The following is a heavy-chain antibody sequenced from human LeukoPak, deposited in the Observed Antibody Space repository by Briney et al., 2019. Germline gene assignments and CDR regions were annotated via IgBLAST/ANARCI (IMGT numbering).Heavy chain of an antibody. CDR3: TTITVASHFDY. V-gene: IGHV3-30*02. D-gene: IGHD6-19*01. Sequence: GGSLRLSCAASGFSFSSYGMYWVRQAPGKGLEWVAFIRYDGNNKYYADSVKGRFTISRDNSESTLYLQLNSLRAEDTAVYYCTTITVASHFDYWGPGTLVTVSS. CDR1: GFSFSSYG. CDR2: IRYDGNNK. J-gene: IGHJ4*02.